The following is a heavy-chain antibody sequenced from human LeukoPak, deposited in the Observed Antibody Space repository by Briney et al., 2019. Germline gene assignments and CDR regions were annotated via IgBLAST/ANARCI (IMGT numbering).Heavy chain of an antibody. Sequence: PSETLSLTCTVSGGSISSSSYYWGWFRQPPGKGLEWIGSIYYSGSTYYNPSLRSRVTISVDTSKNQFSLKLSSVTAADTAVYYCARGTLLGYSSGFDPWGQGTLVTVSS. CDR3: ARGTLLGYSSGFDP. D-gene: IGHD6-19*01. J-gene: IGHJ5*02. CDR2: IYYSGST. V-gene: IGHV4-39*07. CDR1: GGSISSSSYY.